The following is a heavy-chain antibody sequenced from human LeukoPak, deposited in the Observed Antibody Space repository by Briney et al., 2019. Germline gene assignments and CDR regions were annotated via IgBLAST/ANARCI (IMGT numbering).Heavy chain of an antibody. J-gene: IGHJ4*02. CDR2: ITSGSSTT. Sequence: PGGSLRLSCAASGFTFRAYSMNWVRQAPGKGLEWVSYITSGSSTTHYADSVKGRFTISRDNAKNSLYLQMNSLRAEDTAVYYCARAASSGWHAYYFDYWGQGTLVSVSS. V-gene: IGHV3-48*04. CDR1: GFTFRAYS. D-gene: IGHD6-19*01. CDR3: ARAASSGWHAYYFDY.